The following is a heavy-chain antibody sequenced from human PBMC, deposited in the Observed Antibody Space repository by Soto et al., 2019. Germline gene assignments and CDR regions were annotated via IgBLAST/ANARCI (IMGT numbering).Heavy chain of an antibody. CDR3: AKRGDDFLSIIYYYFDC. D-gene: IGHD3-3*01. V-gene: IGHV3-23*01. CDR2: IGGRGFSK. CDR1: GFTFSSYA. Sequence: GGSLRLSCAASGFTFSSYAMSWVRQAPGKGPEWVSAIGGRGFSKYYADSVKGRFTISRDSSKNTLYLQMNNLRVDDTAVYYCAKRGDDFLSIIYYYFDCWGLGTLVTVSS. J-gene: IGHJ4*02.